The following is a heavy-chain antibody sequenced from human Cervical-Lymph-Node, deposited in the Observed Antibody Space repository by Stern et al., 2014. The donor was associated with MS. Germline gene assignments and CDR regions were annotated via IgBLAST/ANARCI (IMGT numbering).Heavy chain of an antibody. J-gene: IGHJ6*02. V-gene: IGHV1-69*01. CDR3: ARDSTTGMDV. D-gene: IGHD1-1*01. Sequence: QVQLVQSGAEVKKPGSSVKVSCKTSGDTFSSYAISWVRQGPGQELEWMGGIVPIFGTANYAEKFQGRVTITADVSTNTAYMELSRLGSDDTAVYYCARDSTTGMDVWGQGTTVTVSS. CDR1: GDTFSSYA. CDR2: IVPIFGTA.